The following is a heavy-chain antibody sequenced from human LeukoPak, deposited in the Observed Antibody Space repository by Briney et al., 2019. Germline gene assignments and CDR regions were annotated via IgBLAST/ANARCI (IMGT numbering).Heavy chain of an antibody. CDR1: GYSFTSYW. V-gene: IGHV5-51*01. Sequence: GEPLKISCKGSGYSFTSYWIGWVRQMPGKGLEWMGIIYPGDSDTRYSPSFQGQVTISADKSISTAYLQWSSLKASDTAMYYCARPRGYCSSTSCPWGYWGQGTLVTVSS. D-gene: IGHD2-2*01. CDR2: IYPGDSDT. CDR3: ARPRGYCSSTSCPWGY. J-gene: IGHJ4*02.